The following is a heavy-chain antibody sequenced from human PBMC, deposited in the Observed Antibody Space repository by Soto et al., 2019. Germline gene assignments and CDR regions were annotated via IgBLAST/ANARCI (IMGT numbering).Heavy chain of an antibody. CDR3: ARGLYRSASNWFDP. Sequence: SETLSLTCAVYGGSFSGYYWSWIRQPPGKGLEWIGEINHSGSTNYNPSLKSRVTISVDTSKNQFSLKLSSVTAADTAVYYCARGLYRSASNWFDPWGQGTLVTVSS. V-gene: IGHV4-34*01. CDR1: GGSFSGYY. J-gene: IGHJ5*02. CDR2: INHSGST. D-gene: IGHD1-26*01.